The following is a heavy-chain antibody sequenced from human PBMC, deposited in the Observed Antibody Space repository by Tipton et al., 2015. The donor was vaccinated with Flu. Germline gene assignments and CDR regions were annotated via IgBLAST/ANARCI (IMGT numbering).Heavy chain of an antibody. CDR3: AKGTLGGATGSFDY. J-gene: IGHJ4*02. CDR2: IKQDGSEK. D-gene: IGHD1-26*01. V-gene: IGHV3-7*01. CDR1: EFTFSSYW. Sequence: GSLRLSCAASEFTFSSYWMSWVRQAPGKGLEWVANIKQDGSEKYYVDSVKGRFTISRDNAENSLYLQMNSLRAEDTAVYYCAKGTLGGATGSFDYWGQGTLVTVSS.